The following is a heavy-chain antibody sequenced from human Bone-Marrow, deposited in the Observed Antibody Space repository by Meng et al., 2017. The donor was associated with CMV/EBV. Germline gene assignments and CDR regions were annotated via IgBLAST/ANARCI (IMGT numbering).Heavy chain of an antibody. D-gene: IGHD3-3*01. CDR3: ARERVTIYGVVIGTDAFDI. V-gene: IGHV3-21*01. CDR2: ISSSSSYI. J-gene: IGHJ3*02. CDR1: GFTFSSYS. Sequence: GESLKISCAASGFTFSSYSMNWVRQAPGKGLEWVSSISSSSSYIYYADSVKGRFTISRDNAKNSLYLQMNSLRAEDTAVYYCARERVTIYGVVIGTDAFDIWGQGTMVTVSS.